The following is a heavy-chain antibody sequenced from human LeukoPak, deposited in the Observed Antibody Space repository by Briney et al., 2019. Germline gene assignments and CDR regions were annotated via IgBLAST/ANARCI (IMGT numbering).Heavy chain of an antibody. CDR1: GFTFSSYS. V-gene: IGHV3-48*04. J-gene: IGHJ4*02. Sequence: GGSLRLSCAASGFTFSSYSMNWVRQAPGKGLEWVSYISSSSSTIYYADSVKGRFTISRDNAKNSLYLQMNSLRAEDTAVYYCARDPDMTTVTTPDYWGQGTLVTVSS. CDR2: ISSSSSTI. D-gene: IGHD4-17*01. CDR3: ARDPDMTTVTTPDY.